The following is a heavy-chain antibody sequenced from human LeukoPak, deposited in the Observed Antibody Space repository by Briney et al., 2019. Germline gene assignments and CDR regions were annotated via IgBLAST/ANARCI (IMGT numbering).Heavy chain of an antibody. Sequence: SETLSLTCTVSGGSISSYYWSWIRQPAGKGLEWIGRIYTSGSTNYNPSLKSRVTMSVDTSKNQFSLKLGSVTAADTAVYYCARVFSSGWYSMGNWFDPWGQGTLVTVSS. D-gene: IGHD6-19*01. J-gene: IGHJ5*02. V-gene: IGHV4-4*07. CDR2: IYTSGST. CDR1: GGSISSYY. CDR3: ARVFSSGWYSMGNWFDP.